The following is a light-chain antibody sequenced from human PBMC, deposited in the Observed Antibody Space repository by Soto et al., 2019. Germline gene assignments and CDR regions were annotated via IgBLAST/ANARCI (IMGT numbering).Light chain of an antibody. CDR2: GAS. J-gene: IGKJ4*01. CDR3: QQYHEWPLT. V-gene: IGKV3D-15*01. CDR1: QNIGSQ. Sequence: EIVMTQSPATLSVSPGERATLSCRASQNIGSQLGWYQRKPGQTPRLLIYGASTRATGISGRFSGSGSGTDFTLTISNLQSEDFAVYYCQQYHEWPLTFGGGTKVEIK.